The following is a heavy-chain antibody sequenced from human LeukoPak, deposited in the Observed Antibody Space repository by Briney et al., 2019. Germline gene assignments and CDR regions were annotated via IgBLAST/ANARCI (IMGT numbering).Heavy chain of an antibody. Sequence: SETLSLTCTVSGGSISSGGYYWSWIRQHPGKGLEWIGYIYYSGSTYYNPSLKSRVTISVDTSKNQFSLKLSSVTAADTAVYYCARDGEDIVLMVYAGMDVWGQGTTVTVSS. CDR2: IYYSGST. D-gene: IGHD2-8*01. CDR3: ARDGEDIVLMVYAGMDV. V-gene: IGHV4-31*03. J-gene: IGHJ6*02. CDR1: GGSISSGGYY.